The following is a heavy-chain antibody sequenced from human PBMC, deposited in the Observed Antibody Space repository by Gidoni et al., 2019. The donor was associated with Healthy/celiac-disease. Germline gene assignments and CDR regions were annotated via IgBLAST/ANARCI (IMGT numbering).Heavy chain of an antibody. J-gene: IGHJ5*02. Sequence: EVQLVESGGGLVQPGRSLRLSCAASGFTFDDYAMHWVRQAPGKGLEWVSGISWNSGSIGYADSVKGRFTISRDNAKNSLYLQMNSLRAEDTALYYCAKASSGWYEDWFDPWGQGTLVTVSS. CDR3: AKASSGWYEDWFDP. CDR2: ISWNSGSI. V-gene: IGHV3-9*01. CDR1: GFTFDDYA. D-gene: IGHD6-19*01.